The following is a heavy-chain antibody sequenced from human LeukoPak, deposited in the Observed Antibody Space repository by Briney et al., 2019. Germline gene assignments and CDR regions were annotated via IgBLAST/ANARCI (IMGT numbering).Heavy chain of an antibody. V-gene: IGHV4-59*01. Sequence: SETLSLTCTVSGGSISSYYWSWLRQPPGKGLEWIGYIYYSGSTNYNPSLKSRVTISVDTSKNQFSLKLSSVTAADTAVYYCARVTPNYYYGMDVWGQGTTVTVSS. J-gene: IGHJ6*02. CDR1: GGSISSYY. CDR2: IYYSGST. CDR3: ARVTPNYYYGMDV.